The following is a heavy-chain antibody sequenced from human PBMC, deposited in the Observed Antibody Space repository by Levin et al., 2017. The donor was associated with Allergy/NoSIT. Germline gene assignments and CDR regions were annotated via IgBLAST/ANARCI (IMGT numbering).Heavy chain of an antibody. CDR3: TRDPGRGYGMDV. J-gene: IGHJ6*02. CDR1: GDSVSSNTAA. V-gene: IGHV6-1*01. Sequence: SQTLSLTCAISGDSVSSNTAARNWIRQSPSRGLEWLGRTYFRSKWINEYAESVKSRISVNPDTSKNQFSLHLNSVTPDDTAVYYCTRDPGRGYGMDVWGQGTTVTVSS. CDR2: TYFRSKWIN.